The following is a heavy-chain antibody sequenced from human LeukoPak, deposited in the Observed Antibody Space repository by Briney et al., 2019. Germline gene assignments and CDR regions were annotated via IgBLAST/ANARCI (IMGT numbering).Heavy chain of an antibody. Sequence: GGSLRLSCAASGFTFSSHSMNWVRQAPGKGLEWISYISSRGVTKFYADSVKGRFTISRDSGKNALYLQMDSLSADDTGVYFCARDLEGVSGVFDSWGQGTLVAVSS. V-gene: IGHV3-48*03. CDR3: ARDLEGVSGVFDS. CDR2: ISSRGVTK. D-gene: IGHD2-8*01. J-gene: IGHJ4*02. CDR1: GFTFSSHS.